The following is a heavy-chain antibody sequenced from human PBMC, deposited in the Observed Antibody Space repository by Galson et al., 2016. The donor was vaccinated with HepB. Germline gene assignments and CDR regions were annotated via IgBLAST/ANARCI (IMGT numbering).Heavy chain of an antibody. CDR1: GGSIRSGDYY. CDR3: AGAGLIYGYPFFYN. CDR2: IYNSGRT. Sequence: TLSLTCTVSGGSIRSGDYYWSWIRQPPGKGLEWIGYIYNSGRTYYNPSLKSRVTISVDTSKNQFFLKLRSVTAADTAVYYCAGAGLIYGYPFFYNWGQGDLVTVSS. V-gene: IGHV4-30-4*08. J-gene: IGHJ4*02. D-gene: IGHD5-18*01.